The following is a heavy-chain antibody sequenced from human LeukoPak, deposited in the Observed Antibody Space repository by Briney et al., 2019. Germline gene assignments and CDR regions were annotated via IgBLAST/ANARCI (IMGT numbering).Heavy chain of an antibody. V-gene: IGHV3-30*04. J-gene: IGHJ4*02. CDR1: GFTFSTNS. CDR3: ASDILTGSTTDY. Sequence: GSLRLSCAASGFTFSTNSVHWVRQAPGKGLEWVAVMSYDGRGEYYADSVKGRFTISRDNSKNTLYLEMNSLRAEDTAVYYCASDILTGSTTDYWGQGTLVTVSS. D-gene: IGHD3-9*01. CDR2: MSYDGRGE.